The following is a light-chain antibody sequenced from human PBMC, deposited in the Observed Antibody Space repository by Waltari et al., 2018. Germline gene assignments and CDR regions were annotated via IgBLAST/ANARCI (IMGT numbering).Light chain of an antibody. CDR3: QQSYTTAYT. J-gene: IGKJ2*01. CDR2: VAS. V-gene: IGKV1-39*01. Sequence: IQMTQSPPSLSAPVGDRVTITCRASQSISTSLNWYQQIPGKAPKLLIYVASTLQSGVPSRFSGSGSGTDFSLTISSLQPEDFATYYCQQSYTTAYTFGQGTKLEIK. CDR1: QSISTS.